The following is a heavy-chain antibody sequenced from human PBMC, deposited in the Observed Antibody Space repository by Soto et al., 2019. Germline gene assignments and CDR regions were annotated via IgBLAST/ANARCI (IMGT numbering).Heavy chain of an antibody. CDR2: ITSGGTVF. D-gene: IGHD3-9*01. V-gene: IGHV3-48*03. CDR1: GFNVGDYE. CDR3: ARGRYALGV. J-gene: IGHJ6*02. Sequence: GGSLRLSCAASGFNVGDYEMNWVRQAPGKGLEWISMITSGGTVFYYADSVRGRFAISGDDTENSLHLQMNSLRVEDTAMYYCARGRYALGVWGQGTTVTVSS.